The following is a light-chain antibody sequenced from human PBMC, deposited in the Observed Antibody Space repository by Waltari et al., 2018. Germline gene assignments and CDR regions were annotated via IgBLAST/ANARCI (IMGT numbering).Light chain of an antibody. CDR1: QGISSY. V-gene: IGKV1-8*01. CDR2: AAS. Sequence: AIRMTQSPSSFSASTGDRVTITCGASQGISSYLAWYQQKPGRVPKLLMSAASTLHSGVPSRFTGSGSGTDFTLTINCLQSDDFATYYCQQYYTYPRTFGQGTKVEIK. CDR3: QQYYTYPRT. J-gene: IGKJ1*01.